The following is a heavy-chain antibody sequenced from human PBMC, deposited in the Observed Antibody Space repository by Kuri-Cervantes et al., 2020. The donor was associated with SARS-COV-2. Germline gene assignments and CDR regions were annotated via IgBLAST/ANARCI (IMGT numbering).Heavy chain of an antibody. CDR3: ARDPPSPYCSGGSCRTDV. V-gene: IGHV3-48*03. CDR1: GFTFSSYE. CDR2: IHSNGHII. D-gene: IGHD2-15*01. Sequence: GGSLRLSCAASGFTFSSYEFMWVRQAPGKGLEWISFIHSNGHIIYYADSVKGRFTISRDNAENSLFLQMNSLRAEDTAVYYCARDPPSPYCSGGSCRTDVWGQGTTVTVS. J-gene: IGHJ6*02.